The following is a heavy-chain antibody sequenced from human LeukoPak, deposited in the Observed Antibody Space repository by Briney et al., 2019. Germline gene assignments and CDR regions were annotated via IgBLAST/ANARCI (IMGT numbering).Heavy chain of an antibody. D-gene: IGHD6-13*01. CDR1: GFTFSSYS. CDR2: ISSSSSYI. J-gene: IGHJ5*02. Sequence: GGSLRLSCAASGFTFSSYSMNWVRQAPGKGLEWVSSISSSSSYIYYADSVKGRFTISRDNAKNSLYLQMNSLRAEDTAVYYCARLKYSSSWYWPVGNWFDPWGQGTLVTVSS. CDR3: ARLKYSSSWYWPVGNWFDP. V-gene: IGHV3-21*01.